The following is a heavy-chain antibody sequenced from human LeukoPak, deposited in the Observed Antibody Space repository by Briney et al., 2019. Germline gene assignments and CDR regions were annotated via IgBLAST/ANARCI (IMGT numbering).Heavy chain of an antibody. J-gene: IGHJ4*02. CDR3: ATEKYYYDSSGYYFFDY. D-gene: IGHD3-22*01. Sequence: GASVKVSCKASGYTFTGYYMHWVRQAPGQGLEWMGWINPNSGGTHYVQKFQGRVTMTRDTSISTAYMEVNRLRSDDTAVYYCATEKYYYDSSGYYFFDYWGQGTLVTVSS. V-gene: IGHV1-2*02. CDR1: GYTFTGYY. CDR2: INPNSGGT.